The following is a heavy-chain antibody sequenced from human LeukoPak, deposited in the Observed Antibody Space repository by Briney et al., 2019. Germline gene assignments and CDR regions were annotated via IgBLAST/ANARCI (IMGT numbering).Heavy chain of an antibody. CDR2: ISAYNGNT. J-gene: IGHJ3*02. V-gene: IGHV1-18*01. D-gene: IGHD3-3*01. Sequence: ASVKVSCKASGYTFTSYGISWVRQAPGQGLEWMGWISAYNGNTNYAQKLQGRVTMTTDTSTSTAYMELRSLRSDGTAVYYCARDLRFLEWLPDAFDIWGQGTMVTVSS. CDR3: ARDLRFLEWLPDAFDI. CDR1: GYTFTSYG.